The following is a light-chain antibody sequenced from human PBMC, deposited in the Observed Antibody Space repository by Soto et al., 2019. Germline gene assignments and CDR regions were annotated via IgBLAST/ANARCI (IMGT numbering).Light chain of an antibody. V-gene: IGLV2-14*01. CDR2: EVS. Sequence: QSVLTQPASVSGSPGQSITISCTGTSSDIGGYNYVSWYQQHPGKAPKLMIYEVSNRPSGVSNRFSGSKSGNTASPTISGLQAEDEADYYCQSYDSNLSGRVFGEGTKLTVL. CDR3: QSYDSNLSGRV. CDR1: SSDIGGYNY. J-gene: IGLJ3*02.